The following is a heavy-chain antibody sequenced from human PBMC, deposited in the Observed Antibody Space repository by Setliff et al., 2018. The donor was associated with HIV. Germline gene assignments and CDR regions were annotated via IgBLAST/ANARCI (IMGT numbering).Heavy chain of an antibody. Sequence: ASVKVSCKASGYTFTRNAMHWVRQAPGQRLEWMGWINTVNGNTKYSQKYQGRVTITRDTSASTVYMELSSLRSGDTAVYYCARDLNSGDYPHWFDPWGQGTLVTSPQ. CDR1: GYTFTRNA. CDR2: INTVNGNT. CDR3: ARDLNSGDYPHWFDP. D-gene: IGHD4-17*01. J-gene: IGHJ5*02. V-gene: IGHV1-3*04.